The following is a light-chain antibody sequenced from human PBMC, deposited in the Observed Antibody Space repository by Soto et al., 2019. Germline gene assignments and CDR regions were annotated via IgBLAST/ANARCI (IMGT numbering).Light chain of an antibody. J-gene: IGKJ1*01. Sequence: EIMLTQSPGTLSLSPGERATLSCRASQSVFSNYLAWYQHKPGQAPRLLIYGASSRATGIPDRFSGSGSGTDFTLTISRLEPEDFAVYYCQQYGSSRTFGQGTKVEIK. CDR1: QSVFSNY. V-gene: IGKV3-20*01. CDR3: QQYGSSRT. CDR2: GAS.